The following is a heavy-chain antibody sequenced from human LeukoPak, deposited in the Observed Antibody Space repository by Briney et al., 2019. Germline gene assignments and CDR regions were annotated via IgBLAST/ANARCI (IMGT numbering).Heavy chain of an antibody. CDR1: GFTFSSYW. CDR2: INRDGSST. CDR3: ARGGSDTAMAHDY. D-gene: IGHD5-18*01. Sequence: PGGSLRLSCAASGFTFSSYWMHWVRQAPGKGLVWVSRINRDGSSTNYADSVTGRFTISRDDAKNTLYLQLNSLRAEDTAVYFCARGGSDTAMAHDYWGQGTLVTVSS. J-gene: IGHJ4*02. V-gene: IGHV3-74*01.